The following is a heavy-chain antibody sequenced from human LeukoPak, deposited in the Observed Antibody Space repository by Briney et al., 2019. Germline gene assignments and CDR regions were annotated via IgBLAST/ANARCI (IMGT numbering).Heavy chain of an antibody. Sequence: PGGSLRLSCAASGFTFDDYAMSWVRQTPGKGLEWVSGTNWDGGRTGYADSVKGRFTISRDNAKNSLYLQMNSLRVEDTAMYYCARHVTVTTDYYYYYYMDVWGKGTTVTVSS. J-gene: IGHJ6*03. CDR1: GFTFDDYA. CDR3: ARHVTVTTDYYYYYYMDV. D-gene: IGHD4-17*01. V-gene: IGHV3-20*04. CDR2: TNWDGGRT.